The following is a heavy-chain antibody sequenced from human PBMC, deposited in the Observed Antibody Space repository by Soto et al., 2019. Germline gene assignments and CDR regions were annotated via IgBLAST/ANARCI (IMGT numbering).Heavy chain of an antibody. CDR3: ARLIANLPRYCSSTSCYSGDYYYYGMDV. Sequence: GSLRLSCAASGFTFSSYWMSWVRQAPGKGLEWVANIKQDGSEKYYVDSVKGRFTISRDNAKNSLYLQMNSLRAEDTAVYYCARLIANLPRYCSSTSCYSGDYYYYGMDVWGQGTTVTVSS. CDR1: GFTFSSYW. V-gene: IGHV3-7*01. CDR2: IKQDGSEK. J-gene: IGHJ6*02. D-gene: IGHD2-2*01.